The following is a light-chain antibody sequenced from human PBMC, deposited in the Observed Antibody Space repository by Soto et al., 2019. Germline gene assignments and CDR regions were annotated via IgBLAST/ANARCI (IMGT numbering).Light chain of an antibody. CDR2: DAF. Sequence: DIQLTQTPSTLSASIGGRVTITCRASQSLSGWLAWYQQTPGKAPKLLISDAFRLESGVPSRFRGSGSGTEFSLTISSLQPGDSATFYCQQYASYPWTFGRGIKV. CDR1: QSLSGW. V-gene: IGKV1-5*01. CDR3: QQYASYPWT. J-gene: IGKJ1*01.